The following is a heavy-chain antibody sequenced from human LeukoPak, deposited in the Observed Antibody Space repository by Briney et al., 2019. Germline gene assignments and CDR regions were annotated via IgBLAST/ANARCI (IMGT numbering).Heavy chain of an antibody. CDR3: ARENSGSYREFDY. CDR2: IYPSGST. Sequence: SETLSLACTVSGGSISSYYWTWIRQPAGKGLEWIGRIYPSGSTNYNPSLKSRVTMSVDTSKNQFSLKLSSVTAADTAVYYCARENSGSYREFDYWGQGTLVTVSS. V-gene: IGHV4-4*07. D-gene: IGHD1-26*01. CDR1: GGSISSYY. J-gene: IGHJ4*02.